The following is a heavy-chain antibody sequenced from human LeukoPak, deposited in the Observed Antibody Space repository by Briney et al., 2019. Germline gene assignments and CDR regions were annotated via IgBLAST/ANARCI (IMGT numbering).Heavy chain of an antibody. CDR1: GFTFSSYS. CDR2: ISSSSSYI. J-gene: IGHJ4*02. D-gene: IGHD4-17*01. Sequence: GGSLRLSCAASGFTFSSYSMNWVRQAPGKGLEWVSYISSSSSYIYYADSVKGRFTISRDNAKNSLYLQMNSLRAEDTAVYYCARDQVHPRYGDYAVLYDYWGQGTLVTVSS. V-gene: IGHV3-21*01. CDR3: ARDQVHPRYGDYAVLYDY.